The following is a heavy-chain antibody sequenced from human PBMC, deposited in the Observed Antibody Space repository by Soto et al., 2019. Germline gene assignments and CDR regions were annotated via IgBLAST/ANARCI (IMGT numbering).Heavy chain of an antibody. D-gene: IGHD2-15*01. CDR3: AKDEALGYWSGGSCYWGWFDP. Sequence: EVQLVESGGGLVQPGRSLRLSCAASGFTFDDYAMHWVRQAPGKGLEWVSGISWNSGSIGYADSVKGRFTISRDNAKNSLYLQMNSLRAEDTALYYCAKDEALGYWSGGSCYWGWFDPWGQGPLVTVSS. V-gene: IGHV3-9*01. J-gene: IGHJ5*02. CDR1: GFTFDDYA. CDR2: ISWNSGSI.